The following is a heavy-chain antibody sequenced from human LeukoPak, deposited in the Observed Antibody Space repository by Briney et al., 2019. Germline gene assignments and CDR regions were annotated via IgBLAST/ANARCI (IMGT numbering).Heavy chain of an antibody. Sequence: PSETLSLXCSVSGDSTNSNYWSWMRQPPGKGLEWIGYIYYGGSTNYNPSLKSRVSMSVDTSKNQFSLNLSSVTAADTAVYHCARLLAGCPGGRCRAHFDYWGQGTLVTVSS. V-gene: IGHV4-59*01. CDR3: ARLLAGCPGGRCRAHFDY. J-gene: IGHJ4*02. CDR1: GDSTNSNY. CDR2: IYYGGST. D-gene: IGHD2-15*01.